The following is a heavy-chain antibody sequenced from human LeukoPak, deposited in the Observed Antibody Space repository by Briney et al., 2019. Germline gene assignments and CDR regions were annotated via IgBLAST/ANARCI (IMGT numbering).Heavy chain of an antibody. J-gene: IGHJ3*02. CDR3: ARGGRLRYYHDSSGYPSPLDAFDI. CDR1: GDSVSSNSAA. D-gene: IGHD3-22*01. Sequence: PSQTLSLTCAVSGDSVSSNSAAWNWIRQSPSRGLEWLGRTYYRSKWYNDYAVSVKSRITINPDTSKNQFSLQLNSVTPEDTAVYYCARGGRLRYYHDSSGYPSPLDAFDIWGQGTMVTVSS. CDR2: TYYRSKWYN. V-gene: IGHV6-1*01.